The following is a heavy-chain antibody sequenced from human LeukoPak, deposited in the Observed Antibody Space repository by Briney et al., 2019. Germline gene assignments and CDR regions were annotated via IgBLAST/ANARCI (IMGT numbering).Heavy chain of an antibody. J-gene: IGHJ5*02. CDR2: IYHSGST. V-gene: IGHV4-38-2*02. Sequence: PSETLSLTCTVSGYSISSGYYWGWIRQPPGKGLEWIGSIYHSGSTYYKPSLKSRVTMSIDTSKNQFSLMLYSVTAADTALYYCARGYDSTGYGVGEANWFDPWGQGTLVTVSS. CDR1: GYSISSGYY. CDR3: ARGYDSTGYGVGEANWFDP. D-gene: IGHD3-22*01.